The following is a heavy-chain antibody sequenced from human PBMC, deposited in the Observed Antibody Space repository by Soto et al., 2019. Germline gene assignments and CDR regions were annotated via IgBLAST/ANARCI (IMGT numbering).Heavy chain of an antibody. CDR3: ARDYYDSSGFWLVAY. V-gene: IGHV1-46*01. CDR1: GYTFTSYY. D-gene: IGHD3-22*01. CDR2: INPSGGST. J-gene: IGHJ4*02. Sequence: ASVKVSCKASGYTFTSYYMHWVRQAPGQGLEWMGIINPSGGSTSYAQKFQGRVTMTRDTSTSTVYMELSSQRSEDTAVYYCARDYYDSSGFWLVAYWGQGTLVTVSS.